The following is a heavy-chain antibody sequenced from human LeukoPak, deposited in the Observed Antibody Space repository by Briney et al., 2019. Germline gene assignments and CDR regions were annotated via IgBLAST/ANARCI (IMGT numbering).Heavy chain of an antibody. CDR3: ARGPPITIFGVVTLDYFDY. Sequence: SETLSLTCAVYGGSFSGYHWSWIRQPPGKGLEWIGEINHSGSTNYNPSLKSRVTISVDMSKNQFSLKLSSVTAADTAVYYCARGPPITIFGVVTLDYFDYWGQGTLVTVSS. V-gene: IGHV4-34*01. D-gene: IGHD3-3*01. CDR2: INHSGST. CDR1: GGSFSGYH. J-gene: IGHJ4*02.